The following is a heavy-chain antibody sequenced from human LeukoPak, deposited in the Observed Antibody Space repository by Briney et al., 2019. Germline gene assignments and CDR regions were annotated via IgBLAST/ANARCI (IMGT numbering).Heavy chain of an antibody. CDR2: ISSSSGYI. CDR3: ARERSKSGSYSDY. D-gene: IGHD2-2*01. Sequence: GGSLRLSCAASGFTFSSYATSWVRQAPGKGLEWVSSISSSSGYISYADSVKGRFTISRDNAKNSLYLQMNSLGAEDTAVYYCARERSKSGSYSDYWGQGTLVTVSS. V-gene: IGHV3-21*01. CDR1: GFTFSSYA. J-gene: IGHJ4*02.